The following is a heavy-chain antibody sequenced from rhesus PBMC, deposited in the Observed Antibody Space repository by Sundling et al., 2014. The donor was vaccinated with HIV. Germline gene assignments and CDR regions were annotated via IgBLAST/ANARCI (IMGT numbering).Heavy chain of an antibody. V-gene: IGHV4-169*02. CDR3: AREAEDDYGYYNYGLDS. CDR1: GGSISTHY. D-gene: IGHD3-9*01. J-gene: IGHJ6*01. CDR2: IHGRDSNT. Sequence: QLQLQESGPGLVKPSETLSVTCAVSGGSISTHYWSWIRRAPGKGLEWIGYIHGRDSNTDYNPSLKNRVTILKDTSKNQFSLKLTSVTAADTAVYYCAREAEDDYGYYNYGLDSWGPGVVVTVSS.